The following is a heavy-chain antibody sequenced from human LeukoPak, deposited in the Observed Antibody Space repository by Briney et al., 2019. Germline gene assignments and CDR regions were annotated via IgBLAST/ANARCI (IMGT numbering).Heavy chain of an antibody. CDR1: VFTFNIYA. CDR2: ISYDGSNK. V-gene: IGHV3-30*04. Sequence: PGRPLRLSCAPSVFTFNIYAMLWARHAPDKGLEWVTVISYDGSNKYYADSVKGRFTISRNNSKNTLYLQMNSLRAEDTAVYYCARAVVVVAADSFDYWGQGTLVTVSS. J-gene: IGHJ4*02. D-gene: IGHD2-15*01. CDR3: ARAVVVVAADSFDY.